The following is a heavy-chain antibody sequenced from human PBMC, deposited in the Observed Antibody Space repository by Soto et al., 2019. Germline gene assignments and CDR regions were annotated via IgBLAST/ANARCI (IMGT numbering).Heavy chain of an antibody. V-gene: IGHV4-30-4*01. CDR1: GGSISSGDYY. J-gene: IGHJ5*02. CDR2: IYYSGST. CDR3: ARVEVTTCWFDP. Sequence: QVQLQESVPGLVKPSQTLSLTCTVSGGSISSGDYYWSWIRQPPGKGLEWIGYIYYSGSTYYNPSLQSRVTISVDTSKNQFSLKLSSVTAADTAVYYCARVEVTTCWFDPWGQGTLVTVSS. D-gene: IGHD4-17*01.